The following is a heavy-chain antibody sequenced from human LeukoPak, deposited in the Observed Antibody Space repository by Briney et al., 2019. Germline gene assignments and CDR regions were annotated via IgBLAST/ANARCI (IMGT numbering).Heavy chain of an antibody. V-gene: IGHV3-9*01. Sequence: QAGRSLRLSCAASGFTFDDYATHWVRQAPGKGLEWVSGISWNSGSIGYADSVKGGFTISRDNAKNSLYLQMNSLRVEDTALYYCAKDSYCSGGSCYGGLDYWGQGTLVTVSS. CDR1: GFTFDDYA. D-gene: IGHD2-15*01. J-gene: IGHJ4*02. CDR2: ISWNSGSI. CDR3: AKDSYCSGGSCYGGLDY.